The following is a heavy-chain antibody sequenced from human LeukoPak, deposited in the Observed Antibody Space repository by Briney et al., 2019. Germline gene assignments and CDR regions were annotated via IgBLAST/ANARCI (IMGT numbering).Heavy chain of an antibody. CDR3: ASPHGDY. D-gene: IGHD7-27*01. CDR2: NNHSGST. J-gene: IGHJ4*02. Sequence: GSLRLSCTVSGCTFGDYALTWFRQPPGKGLEWIGENNHSGSTNYNPSLKSRVTISVDTSKNQFSLKLSSVTAADTAVYYCASPHGDYWGQGTLVTVSS. V-gene: IGHV4-34*01. CDR1: GCTFGDYA.